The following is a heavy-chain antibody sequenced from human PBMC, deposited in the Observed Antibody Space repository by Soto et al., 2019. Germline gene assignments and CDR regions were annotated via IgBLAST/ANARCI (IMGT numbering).Heavy chain of an antibody. Sequence: EVQLVESGGGLVQPGGSLRLSCAVSGFTFSDYSLNWVRQSPGKGLEWVSYTSGASGVIYYADSVKGRFIISRDNAKNSLYLQMNNLRAEDTALYYCTIFGVVTISNGEDRFDPWGQGTQVTVSS. J-gene: IGHJ5*02. V-gene: IGHV3-48*01. CDR1: GFTFSDYS. CDR3: TIFGVVTISNGEDRFDP. D-gene: IGHD3-3*01. CDR2: TSGASGVI.